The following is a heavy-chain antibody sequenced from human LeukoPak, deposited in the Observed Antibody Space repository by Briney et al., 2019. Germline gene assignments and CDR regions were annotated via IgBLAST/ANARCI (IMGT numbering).Heavy chain of an antibody. V-gene: IGHV4-39*01. J-gene: IGHJ4*02. CDR2: IYYSGST. CDR1: GGSISSSSYY. Sequence: SETLSLTCTVSGGSISSSSYYWGWIRQPPGKGLEWIGSIYYSGSTYYNPSLKSRVTISVDTSKNQFSLKLSSVTAADTAVYYCARHGAKSLWFGEKAVDYWGQGTLVTVSS. D-gene: IGHD3-10*01. CDR3: ARHGAKSLWFGEKAVDY.